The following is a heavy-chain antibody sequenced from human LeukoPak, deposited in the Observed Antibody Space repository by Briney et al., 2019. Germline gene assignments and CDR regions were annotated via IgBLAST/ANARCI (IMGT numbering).Heavy chain of an antibody. CDR1: GFTFSTYW. CDR2: INSDGSST. CDR3: ARCPVTAPFFSDY. D-gene: IGHD2-21*02. V-gene: IGHV3-74*01. Sequence: PGGSLRLSCAASGFTFSTYWMHWVRQAPGKGLVWVSRINSDGSSTTYADSVKGRFTISRDNAKNTLYLQMNSLRAEDTAVYYCARCPVTAPFFSDYWGQGTLVTVSS. J-gene: IGHJ4*02.